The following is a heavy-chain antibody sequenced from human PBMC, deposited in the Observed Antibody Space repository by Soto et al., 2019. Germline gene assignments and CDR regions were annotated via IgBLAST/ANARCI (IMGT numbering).Heavy chain of an antibody. CDR3: PWVYRIHN. D-gene: IGHD6-13*01. Sequence: GGSLRLSCAASGFTFSSYWMTWVRQAPGKGLEWVANIKQEGSGKYYVDSVKGRFTISRDDAKNSLYLQMTTLRAEDPAVYYCPWVYRIHNWCQGALVTISS. CDR2: IKQEGSGK. CDR1: GFTFSSYW. V-gene: IGHV3-7*03. J-gene: IGHJ1*01.